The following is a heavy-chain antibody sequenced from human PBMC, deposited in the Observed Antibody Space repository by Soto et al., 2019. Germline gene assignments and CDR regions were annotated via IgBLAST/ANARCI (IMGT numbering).Heavy chain of an antibody. CDR3: AKFDTSGYPRAPFDY. J-gene: IGHJ4*02. V-gene: IGHV3-23*01. CDR1: GFTFSSYA. D-gene: IGHD3-22*01. CDR2: IVSSGDSS. Sequence: EVQLLESGGGLVQPGGSLRLSCAASGFTFSSYAMGWVRQAPGKGLEWVSAIVSSGDSSYYADSVKGRFTISRDNSESTLYLQMNSLSAEASALYYGAKFDTSGYPRAPFDYWGQGTLVTVSS.